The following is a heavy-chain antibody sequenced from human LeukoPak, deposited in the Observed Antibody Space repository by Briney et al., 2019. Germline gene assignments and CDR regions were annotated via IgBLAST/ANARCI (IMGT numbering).Heavy chain of an antibody. CDR1: GFTSISTG. V-gene: IGHV3-30*02. D-gene: IGHD1-26*01. CDR2: IRYDGSKK. J-gene: IGHJ4*02. Sequence: PGGSLSPPGAASGFTSISTGRTGFAKPPGRGWGGLAFIRYDGSKKSYGDSVKGRFTISRDNSKNTLYLQMNSVRAEDTAGYYCAKDIRVGATYFDYWGQGTLVTVSS. CDR3: AKDIRVGATYFDY.